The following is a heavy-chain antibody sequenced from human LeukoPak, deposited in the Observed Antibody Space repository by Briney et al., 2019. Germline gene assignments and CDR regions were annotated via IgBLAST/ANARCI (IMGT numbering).Heavy chain of an antibody. V-gene: IGHV1-18*01. J-gene: IGHJ3*02. Sequence: GASVKVSCKASGYTFTSHGISWVRQAPGQGLEWMGWISAYNGNTNYAQKLQGRVTMTTDTSTSTAYMELRSLRSDDTAVYYCARDAAYSSGWRTDAFDIWGQGTMVTVSS. CDR1: GYTFTSHG. D-gene: IGHD6-19*01. CDR2: ISAYNGNT. CDR3: ARDAAYSSGWRTDAFDI.